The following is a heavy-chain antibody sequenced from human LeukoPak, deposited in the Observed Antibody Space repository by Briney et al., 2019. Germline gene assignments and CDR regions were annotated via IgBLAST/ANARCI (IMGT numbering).Heavy chain of an antibody. D-gene: IGHD3-10*01. CDR3: ARSMYYYGSGSLAI. Sequence: SETLSLTCTVSGGSISSYYWSWIRQPPGKGLEWIGYIYYSGSTNYNPSLKSRVTISVDTSKNQFSLKLSSVTAADTAVYYCARSMYYYGSGSLAIWGQGTLVTVSS. J-gene: IGHJ4*02. CDR1: GGSISSYY. CDR2: IYYSGST. V-gene: IGHV4-59*12.